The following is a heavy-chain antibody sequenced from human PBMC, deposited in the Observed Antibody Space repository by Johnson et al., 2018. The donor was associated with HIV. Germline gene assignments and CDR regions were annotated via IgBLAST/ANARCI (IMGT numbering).Heavy chain of an antibody. D-gene: IGHD4-17*01. Sequence: QVQLVESGGGLVQPGGSLRLPCAASGFTFSSYAMHWVRQAPGKGLEWVAVISYDGSNKYYADSVKGRFTISRDNSKNTVYLQMNSLRAEDTAVYYCAKDQYRKLTTVAGIWGQGTMVTVSS. CDR3: AKDQYRKLTTVAGI. CDR2: ISYDGSNK. V-gene: IGHV3-30-3*01. CDR1: GFTFSSYA. J-gene: IGHJ3*02.